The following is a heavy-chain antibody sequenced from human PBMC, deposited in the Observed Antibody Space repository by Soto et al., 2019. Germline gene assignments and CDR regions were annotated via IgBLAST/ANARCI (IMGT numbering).Heavy chain of an antibody. Sequence: PWETLSLTCTASGGSISTYYWSWIRQPAGKGLEWIGHIYTSGSTNYNPSLKSRVTMSVDTSNQFSLKLSSVTAADTAVYYCARGPGYCSGGTCTRVYGMDVWGQGTTVTVSS. CDR1: GGSISTYY. V-gene: IGHV4-4*07. J-gene: IGHJ6*02. CDR3: ARGPGYCSGGTCTRVYGMDV. D-gene: IGHD2-15*01. CDR2: IYTSGST.